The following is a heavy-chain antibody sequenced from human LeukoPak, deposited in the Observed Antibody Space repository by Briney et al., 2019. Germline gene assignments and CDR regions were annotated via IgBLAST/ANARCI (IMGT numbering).Heavy chain of an antibody. V-gene: IGHV4-39*01. CDR3: ARHYYDSSGLAYYFDY. CDR1: GGSISSSSSY. D-gene: IGHD3-22*01. Sequence: SETLSLTCTVSGGSISSSSSYWGWIRQPPGKGLEWIGSVRYSGNTYYNPSLKSRVTMSLDTSKNQFSLRLTSVTAAVTAVYSCARHYYDSSGLAYYFDYWGQGTLVTVSS. J-gene: IGHJ4*02. CDR2: VRYSGNT.